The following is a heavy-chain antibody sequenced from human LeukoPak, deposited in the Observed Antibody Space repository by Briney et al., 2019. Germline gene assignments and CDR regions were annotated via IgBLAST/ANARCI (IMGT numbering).Heavy chain of an antibody. CDR3: ARDKSKGGATYLAGWFDP. CDR1: GYSISIGYY. J-gene: IGHJ5*02. D-gene: IGHD1-26*01. CDR2: IYHSGST. Sequence: SETLSLTCAVSGYSISIGYYWGWIRQPPGKGLEWIGCIYHSGSTYYNPSLKSRVTISVDTSKNQFSLKLSSVTAADTAVYYCARDKSKGGATYLAGWFDPWGQGTLVTVSS. V-gene: IGHV4-38-2*02.